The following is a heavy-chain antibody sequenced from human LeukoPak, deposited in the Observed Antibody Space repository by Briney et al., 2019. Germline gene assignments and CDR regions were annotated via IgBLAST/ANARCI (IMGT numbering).Heavy chain of an antibody. V-gene: IGHV3-23*01. J-gene: IGHJ5*02. D-gene: IGHD1-1*01. CDR3: ATDDKKTSSEYNWFDP. CDR1: GFTFSNYA. Sequence: PGGSLRLSCVASGFTFSNYAMSWVRQAPGKGLEWVSGISGSGATRYYADSVKGRFTISRDNPKNTLYLQMNSLRAEDTAVYYCATDDKKTSSEYNWFDPWGQGTLVTVSS. CDR2: ISGSGATR.